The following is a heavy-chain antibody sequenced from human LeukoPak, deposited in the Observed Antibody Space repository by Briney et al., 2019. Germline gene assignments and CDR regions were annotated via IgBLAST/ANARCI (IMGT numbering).Heavy chain of an antibody. V-gene: IGHV1-18*01. J-gene: IGHJ6*02. D-gene: IGHD6-6*01. CDR2: ISAYYGNT. CDR3: ARDPDGRVRSSSYHYYYYGMDV. CDR1: GYTFTSYG. Sequence: GASVKVSCKASGYTFTSYGISWVRQAPGQGLEWMGWISAYYGNTEYAQKLQGRVTMTTDTSTSTAYMELRSLRADDTAVYYCARDPDGRVRSSSYHYYYYGMDVWGQGTTVTVSS.